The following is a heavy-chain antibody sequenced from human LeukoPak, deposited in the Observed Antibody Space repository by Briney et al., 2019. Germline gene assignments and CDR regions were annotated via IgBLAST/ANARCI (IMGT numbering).Heavy chain of an antibody. CDR1: GYTFTSYG. J-gene: IGHJ4*02. Sequence: ASVKVSCKASGYTFTSYGISWVRQAPGQGLEWMGWISAYNGNTNYAQKLQGRVTMTTDTSTSTAYMELRSLRSDDTAVYYCARDSILTGYPDVDYWGQGTLVTVSS. V-gene: IGHV1-18*01. CDR3: ARDSILTGYPDVDY. D-gene: IGHD3-9*01. CDR2: ISAYNGNT.